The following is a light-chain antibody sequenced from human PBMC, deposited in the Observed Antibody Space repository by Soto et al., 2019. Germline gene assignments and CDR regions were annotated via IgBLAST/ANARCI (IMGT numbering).Light chain of an antibody. CDR3: SSYTSSSTLAVV. V-gene: IGLV2-14*01. J-gene: IGLJ2*01. CDR2: EVS. CDR1: SSDVGGYNY. Sequence: QSALTQPASVSGSPGQSITISCTGTSSDVGGYNYVSWYQQHPGKAPKLMIYEVSSRPSGVSNRFSGSKSGNTASLTISGLQAEDEADYYCSSYTSSSTLAVVFGGGTKVTVL.